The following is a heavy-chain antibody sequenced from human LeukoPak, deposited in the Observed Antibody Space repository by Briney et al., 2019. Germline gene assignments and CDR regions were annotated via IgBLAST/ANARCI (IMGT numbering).Heavy chain of an antibody. CDR1: AGTFRGYY. V-gene: IGHV4-34*01. J-gene: IGHJ6*02. CDR3: ARVGVPARLPHPYYYYYYGMDV. Sequence: PSETLSLTCAVSAGTFRGYYWSWIRQPPGKGLEWIGEINHSGSTNYNPSLKSRVTISVDTSKNQFSLKLSSVTAADTAVYYCARVGVPARLPHPYYYYYYGMDVWGQGTTVTVSS. D-gene: IGHD5-12*01. CDR2: INHSGST.